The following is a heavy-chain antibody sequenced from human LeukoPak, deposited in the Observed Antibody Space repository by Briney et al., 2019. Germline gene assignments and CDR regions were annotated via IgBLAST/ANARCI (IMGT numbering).Heavy chain of an antibody. Sequence: SETLSLTCTVSGGSISSSSYYWSWIRQPPGKGLEWIGSIYYSGSTYYNPSLKSRVTISVDTSKNQFSLKLSSVTAADTAVYYCARPGIAAAGRGRNWFDPWGQGTLVTVSS. CDR2: IYYSGST. CDR1: GGSISSSSYY. D-gene: IGHD6-13*01. V-gene: IGHV4-39*01. CDR3: ARPGIAAAGRGRNWFDP. J-gene: IGHJ5*02.